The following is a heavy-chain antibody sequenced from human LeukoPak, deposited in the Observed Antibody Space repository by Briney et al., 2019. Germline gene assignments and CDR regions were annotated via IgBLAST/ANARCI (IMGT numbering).Heavy chain of an antibody. D-gene: IGHD3-22*01. CDR1: GGSFRGYY. J-gene: IGHJ4*02. Sequence: SETLSLTCAVYGGSFRGYYWSWIRQPPGKGLEWIGEINHSGSTNYNPSLKSRVTISVDTSKNQFSLKLSSVTAADTAVYYCARVFSYYDSSGYPYWGQGTLVTVSS. V-gene: IGHV4-34*01. CDR3: ARVFSYYDSSGYPY. CDR2: INHSGST.